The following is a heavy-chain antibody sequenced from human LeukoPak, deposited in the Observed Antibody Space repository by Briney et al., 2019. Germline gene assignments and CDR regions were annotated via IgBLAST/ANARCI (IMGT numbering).Heavy chain of an antibody. J-gene: IGHJ4*02. CDR1: GGFISSYY. CDR2: SYTSGST. D-gene: IGHD3-3*01. V-gene: IGHV4-4*07. CDR3: ARATIFWSGYSTEGYFDY. Sequence: SETLSLTCTVSGGFISSYYWSWIRQPAGKGLEWIGRSYTSGSTNYNPSLKSRVTMSVDTSKNQFSLKLSSVSAADRGGYDCARATIFWSGYSTEGYFDYWGQGTLVTVSS.